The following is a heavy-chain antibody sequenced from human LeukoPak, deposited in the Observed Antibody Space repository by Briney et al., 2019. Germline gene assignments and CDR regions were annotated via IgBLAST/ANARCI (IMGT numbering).Heavy chain of an antibody. CDR2: ISGSGGST. CDR3: AKTYSWYYFDY. CDR1: GFTFSSCG. D-gene: IGHD6-13*01. J-gene: IGHJ4*02. V-gene: IGHV3-23*01. Sequence: GGSLRLSCAASGFTFSSCGMSWVRQAPGKGLEWVSAISGSGGSTYYADSVKGRFTISRDNSKNTLYLQMNSLRAEDTAVYYCAKTYSWYYFDYWGQGTLVTVSS.